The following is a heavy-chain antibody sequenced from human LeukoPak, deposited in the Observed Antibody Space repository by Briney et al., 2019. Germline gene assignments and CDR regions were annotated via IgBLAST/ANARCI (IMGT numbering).Heavy chain of an antibody. D-gene: IGHD4-23*01. V-gene: IGHV4-4*07. CDR2: IYTSGST. CDR3: AKSSGNSVPFDY. Sequence: ETLSLTCTVSGGSISGYYWSWIRQPAGKGLEWIGRIYTSGSTNYNPSLKSRVTMSVDTSKNQFSLKLSSVTAADTAVYYCAKSSGNSVPFDYWGQGTLVTVSS. J-gene: IGHJ4*02. CDR1: GGSISGYY.